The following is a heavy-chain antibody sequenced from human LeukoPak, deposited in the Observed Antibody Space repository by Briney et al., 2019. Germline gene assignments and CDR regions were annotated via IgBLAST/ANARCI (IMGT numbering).Heavy chain of an antibody. CDR2: ISGSGGST. CDR3: AKSYGSGSYYFDY. J-gene: IGHJ4*02. Sequence: GGSLRLSCAASGFTCSSYAMSWVRQAPGKGLEWVSAISGSGGSTYYADSVKGRFTISRDNSKNTLYLQMNSLRAEDTAVYYCAKSYGSGSYYFDYWGQGTLVTVSS. CDR1: GFTCSSYA. D-gene: IGHD3-10*01. V-gene: IGHV3-23*01.